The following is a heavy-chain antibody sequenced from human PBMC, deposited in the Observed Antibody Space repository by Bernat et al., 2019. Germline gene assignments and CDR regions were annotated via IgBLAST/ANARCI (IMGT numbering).Heavy chain of an antibody. CDR2: IVVGSGNT. CDR3: AAGYYYGSGSYYIPDY. D-gene: IGHD3-10*01. Sequence: QMQLVQSGPEVKKPGTSVKVSCKASGFTFTSSAVQWVRQARGQRLEWIGWIVVGSGNTNYAQKFQERVTITRDMSTSTAYMELSSLRSEDTAVYYCAAGYYYGSGSYYIPDYWGQGTLVTVS. CDR1: GFTFTSSA. V-gene: IGHV1-58*01. J-gene: IGHJ4*02.